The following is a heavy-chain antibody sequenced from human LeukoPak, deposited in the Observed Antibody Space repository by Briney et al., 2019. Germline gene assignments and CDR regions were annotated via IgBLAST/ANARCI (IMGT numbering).Heavy chain of an antibody. Sequence: PSETLSLTCAVYGGSFSGYYWSWIRQPPGKGLEWIGEINHSGSTNYNPSLKSRVTISVDTSKNQFSLKLSSVTAADTAVYYCARQSGSGSYGYYFDYWGQGTLVTVSS. V-gene: IGHV4-34*01. J-gene: IGHJ4*02. CDR1: GGSFSGYY. D-gene: IGHD3-10*01. CDR3: ARQSGSGSYGYYFDY. CDR2: INHSGST.